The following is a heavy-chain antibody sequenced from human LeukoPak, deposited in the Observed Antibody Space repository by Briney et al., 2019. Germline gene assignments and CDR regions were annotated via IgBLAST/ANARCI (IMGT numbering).Heavy chain of an antibody. CDR2: INPNSGGT. Sequence: GASVKVSCKASGYTFTGYYMHWVRQAPGQGLEWMGWINPNSGGTNYAQKFQGRVTMTRDTSISTAYMELSRPRSDDTAVYYCGRVPSTLYDFWSAYLIDYWGQGTLVTVSS. D-gene: IGHD3-3*01. CDR3: GRVPSTLYDFWSAYLIDY. V-gene: IGHV1-2*02. CDR1: GYTFTGYY. J-gene: IGHJ4*02.